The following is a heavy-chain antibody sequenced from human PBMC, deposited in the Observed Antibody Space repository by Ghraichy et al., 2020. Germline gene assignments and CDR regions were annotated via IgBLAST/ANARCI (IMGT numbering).Heavy chain of an antibody. CDR3: AKDLETFTGGYYFDY. J-gene: IGHJ4*02. Sequence: GGSLRLSCAASGFTFTNYAMSWVRQAPGKGLEWVSGISDSGGSKYYTDSVKGRFTISRDNSKNTLYLQMNSLRAEDTAVYYCAKDLETFTGGYYFDYWGQGTLVTVSS. CDR2: ISDSGGSK. V-gene: IGHV3-23*01. CDR1: GFTFTNYA. D-gene: IGHD1-14*01.